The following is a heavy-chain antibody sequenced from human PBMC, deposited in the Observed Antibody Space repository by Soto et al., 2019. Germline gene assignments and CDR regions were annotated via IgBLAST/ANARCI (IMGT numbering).Heavy chain of an antibody. J-gene: IGHJ5*02. CDR2: INPNSGGT. D-gene: IGHD3-10*01. V-gene: IGHV1-2*02. CDR3: ARARITMVRGVISTFNWFDP. CDR1: GYTFTGYY. Sequence: ASVKVSCKASGYTFTGYYMHWVRQAPGQGLEWMGWINPNSGGTNYAQKFQGRATMTRDTSISTAYMELSRLRSDDTAVYYCARARITMVRGVISTFNWFDPWGQGTLVTVSS.